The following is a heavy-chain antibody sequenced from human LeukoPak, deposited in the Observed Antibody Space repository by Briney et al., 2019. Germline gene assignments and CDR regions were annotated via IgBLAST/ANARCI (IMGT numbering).Heavy chain of an antibody. CDR3: ARGLSPYVSADAFDI. CDR2: ITPSGGST. D-gene: IGHD3-16*01. V-gene: IGHV1-46*01. Sequence: ASVKVSCKASGSTFTSYDIHWGRHGPGPGLEWMGVITPSGGSTSYAKNFQGRVSMTRDTSTSTVYMELSSLRSEDTAVYYCARGLSPYVSADAFDIWGQGTMVTVSS. J-gene: IGHJ3*02. CDR1: GSTFTSYD.